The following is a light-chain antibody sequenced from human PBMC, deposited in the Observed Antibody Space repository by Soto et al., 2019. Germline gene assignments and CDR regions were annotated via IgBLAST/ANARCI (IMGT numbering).Light chain of an antibody. CDR2: GAS. CDR3: QQRSNWPPLT. V-gene: IGKV3-11*01. CDR1: QSVSSN. J-gene: IGKJ4*01. Sequence: EIVLTQSPATLSLSPGERATLSCRASQSVSSNLAWYQQKRGQAPRLLIYGASNRATGIPARFSGSGFGTDFTLTISSLEPEDFAVDYCQQRSNWPPLTFGGGTKVEIK.